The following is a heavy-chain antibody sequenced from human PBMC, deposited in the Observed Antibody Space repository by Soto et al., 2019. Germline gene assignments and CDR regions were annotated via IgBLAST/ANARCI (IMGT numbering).Heavy chain of an antibody. D-gene: IGHD1-7*01. CDR1: GYTFTSYD. Sequence: ASVKVSCKASGYTFTSYDINWVRQATGQGLEWMGWMNPNSGNTGYAQKFQGRVTMTRNTSISTAYMELSSLRSENTAVYYCARGRRYNWNYGVWGQGTPVTVSS. CDR2: MNPNSGNT. CDR3: ARGRRYNWNYGV. V-gene: IGHV1-8*01. J-gene: IGHJ4*02.